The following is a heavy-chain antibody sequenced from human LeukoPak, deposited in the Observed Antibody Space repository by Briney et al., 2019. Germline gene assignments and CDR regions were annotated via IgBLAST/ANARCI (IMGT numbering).Heavy chain of an antibody. CDR3: ARDLRNYYYDSSGYHSRNYFDY. CDR2: IKQDGSEK. J-gene: IGHJ4*02. D-gene: IGHD3-22*01. CDR1: GFTFSSYW. V-gene: IGHV3-7*01. Sequence: GGSLRLSCAASGFTFSSYWMSRVRQAPGKGLEWVANIKQDGSEKYYVDSVKGRFTISRDNAKNSLYLQMNSLRAEDTAVYYCARDLRNYYYDSSGYHSRNYFDYWGQGTLVTVFS.